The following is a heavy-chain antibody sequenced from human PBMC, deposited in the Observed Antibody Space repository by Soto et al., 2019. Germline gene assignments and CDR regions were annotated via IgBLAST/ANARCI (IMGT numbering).Heavy chain of an antibody. CDR2: ISGNSGDT. D-gene: IGHD3-10*01. CDR3: ASMVRGSNIDYYHYIDV. Sequence: QVQLVQSGAEVKKPGASVKVSCKASGYSFTSHGISWVRQAPGQGLEWMGWISGNSGDTNYAQKLQGRVTVTTDTSTRTAYMELRSLRSEDTAVYYCASMVRGSNIDYYHYIDVGGKGTTVTVSS. CDR1: GYSFTSHG. V-gene: IGHV1-18*01. J-gene: IGHJ6*03.